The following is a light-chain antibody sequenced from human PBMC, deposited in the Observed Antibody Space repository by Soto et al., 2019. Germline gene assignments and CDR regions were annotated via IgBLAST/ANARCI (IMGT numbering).Light chain of an antibody. J-gene: IGKJ1*01. CDR2: DAS. CDR3: QQRDYWQVT. Sequence: EIVLTQSPATLSLSPGERATLSCRASQSVSSYLAWYQQKPGQAPRLLIYDASNRATGIPARFSGSGSGTDFTLTISSLEPEDFAVYYCQQRDYWQVTFGQGTKVDIK. V-gene: IGKV3-11*01. CDR1: QSVSSY.